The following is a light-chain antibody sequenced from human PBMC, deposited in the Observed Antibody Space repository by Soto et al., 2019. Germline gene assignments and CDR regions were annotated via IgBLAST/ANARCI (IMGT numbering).Light chain of an antibody. CDR1: QSVSSY. CDR3: QQLSNLPPIT. CDR2: DAS. V-gene: IGKV3-11*01. J-gene: IGKJ5*01. Sequence: TPCPLPLSLSPEALAALSPRASQSVSSYLAWYQQKPGQAPRLLIYDASNRATGIPARFSGSGSGTDFTLTISSLEPEDFAVYYCQQLSNLPPITFGQGTLLAIK.